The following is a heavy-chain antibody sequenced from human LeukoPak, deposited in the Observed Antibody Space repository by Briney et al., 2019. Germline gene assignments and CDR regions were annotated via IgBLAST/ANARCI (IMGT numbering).Heavy chain of an antibody. CDR1: GFTFTNYA. J-gene: IGHJ1*01. Sequence: GGSLRLSCAASGFTFTNYAITWVRQAPGKGLEWVSTISSSGANTYYADSVRGRFTISRDNSKNTLYLQMNSLRAEDTAVYYCAKGGHYDSSGFTLQYWGQGTLVTVSS. CDR3: AKGGHYDSSGFTLQY. D-gene: IGHD3-22*01. CDR2: ISSSGANT. V-gene: IGHV3-23*01.